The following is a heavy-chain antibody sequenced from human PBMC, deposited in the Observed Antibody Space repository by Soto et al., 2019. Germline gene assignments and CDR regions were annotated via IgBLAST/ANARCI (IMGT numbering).Heavy chain of an antibody. D-gene: IGHD3-10*01. V-gene: IGHV3-23*01. J-gene: IGHJ4*02. CDR2: ISGSGDRT. CDR3: AKSDRGGSRNSNF. Sequence: EVQLLESGGGLVQPGGSLRLSCAASGFAFNTYAMDWVRQAPGKGLEWVSSISGSGDRTYYADSVKGRFTISRDNSENTLYLEMNSLRAEDTAVYYCAKSDRGGSRNSNFWGQGTLVTVSS. CDR1: GFAFNTYA.